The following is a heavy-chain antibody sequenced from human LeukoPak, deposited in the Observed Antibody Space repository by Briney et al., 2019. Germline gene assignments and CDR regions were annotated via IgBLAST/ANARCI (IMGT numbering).Heavy chain of an antibody. CDR3: ARVGYPDAFDI. Sequence: PGGSLRLSCAASGFTFSSYGMNWVRQAPGKGLEWVSYISSSGSTIYYADSVKGRFTISRDNAKNSLYLQMNSLRAEDTAVYYCARVGYPDAFDIWGQGTMVTVSS. D-gene: IGHD5-18*01. J-gene: IGHJ3*02. V-gene: IGHV3-48*04. CDR1: GFTFSSYG. CDR2: ISSSGSTI.